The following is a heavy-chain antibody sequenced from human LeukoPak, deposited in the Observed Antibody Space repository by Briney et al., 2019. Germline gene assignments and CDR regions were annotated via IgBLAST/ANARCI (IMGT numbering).Heavy chain of an antibody. V-gene: IGHV4-39*01. CDR3: ARRRGLCGSGSYSYNWFDP. CDR1: GGSVSSGSYY. CDR2: IYYSGST. J-gene: IGHJ5*02. Sequence: SETLSLTCTVSGGSVSSGSYYWSWIRQPPGKGLEWIGSIYYSGSTYYNPSLKSRVTISVDTSKNQFSLKLSSVTAADTAVYYCARRRGLCGSGSYSYNWFDPWDQGTLVTVSS. D-gene: IGHD3-10*01.